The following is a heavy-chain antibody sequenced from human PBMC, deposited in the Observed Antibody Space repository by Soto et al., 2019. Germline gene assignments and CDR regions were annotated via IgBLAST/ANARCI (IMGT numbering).Heavy chain of an antibody. D-gene: IGHD2-15*01. J-gene: IGHJ4*02. CDR2: IYYSGNT. CDR3: ARLIEDCSGGSCYDPRFDY. V-gene: IGHV4-59*08. CDR1: GGSISNYY. Sequence: PSETLSLTCTVSGGSISNYYWRWIRQPPGKGLEWIGYIYYSGNTNYNPSLKSRVTISVDTSKNQFSLKLSSVTAADTAVYYCARLIEDCSGGSCYDPRFDYWGQGTPVTVS.